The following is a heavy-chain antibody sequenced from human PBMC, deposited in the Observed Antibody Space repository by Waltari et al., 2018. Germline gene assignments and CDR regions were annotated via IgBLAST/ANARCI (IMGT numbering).Heavy chain of an antibody. Sequence: QLQLPASGPGLVKPSATPSLTCTVSGGSISSSRYYWGWIRQPPGKGLEWIGSAYYSGSTYYNPSLKSRVTISVDSSKNEFSLKLSSVTAADTAVYFCARMRYCTGTSCYDDDEEYYFDYWGQGTLVTVSS. D-gene: IGHD2-2*01. CDR2: AYYSGST. V-gene: IGHV4-39*01. CDR1: GGSISSSRYY. J-gene: IGHJ4*02. CDR3: ARMRYCTGTSCYDDDEEYYFDY.